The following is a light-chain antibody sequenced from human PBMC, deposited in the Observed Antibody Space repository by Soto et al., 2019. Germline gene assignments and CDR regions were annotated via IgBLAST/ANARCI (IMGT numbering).Light chain of an antibody. CDR2: NSS. CDR1: QSVRSNY. Sequence: ETVLTQSPGTLSLSPGERATLSCRASQSVRSNYLAWYQQKPGQAPRLLIYNSSTRATGIPDRFSGSGSGKDFTLTICSLVPEDFALYYCQQYRDLPQTFGQGTKV. J-gene: IGKJ1*01. V-gene: IGKV3-20*01. CDR3: QQYRDLPQT.